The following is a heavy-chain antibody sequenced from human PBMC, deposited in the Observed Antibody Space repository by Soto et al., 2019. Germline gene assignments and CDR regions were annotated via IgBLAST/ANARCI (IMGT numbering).Heavy chain of an antibody. CDR1: RGTFSSYA. CDR2: IIPIFGTA. J-gene: IGHJ6*02. D-gene: IGHD6-6*01. Sequence: SVKVSSKASRGTFSSYAISWVRQSPGQGLGWMGGIIPIFGTANYAQKFQGRVTITADESTSTAYMELSSLRSEDTAVYYCARSNSSSSFIRYYHYGMDVWGQGTTVTVSS. CDR3: ARSNSSSSFIRYYHYGMDV. V-gene: IGHV1-69*13.